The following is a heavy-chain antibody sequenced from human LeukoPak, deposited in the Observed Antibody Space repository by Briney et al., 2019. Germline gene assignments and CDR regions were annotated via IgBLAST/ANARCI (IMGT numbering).Heavy chain of an antibody. Sequence: ASVKVSCKASGYTFTGYYMHWVRQAPGQGLEWMGWINPDSGVTHYAQSFQGRVTMTRDTSISTAYMELSGLRSDDTAVYYCARSRNNHFDYWGQGTLVTVSS. CDR3: ARSRNNHFDY. D-gene: IGHD1-14*01. CDR2: INPDSGVT. V-gene: IGHV1-2*02. CDR1: GYTFTGYY. J-gene: IGHJ4*02.